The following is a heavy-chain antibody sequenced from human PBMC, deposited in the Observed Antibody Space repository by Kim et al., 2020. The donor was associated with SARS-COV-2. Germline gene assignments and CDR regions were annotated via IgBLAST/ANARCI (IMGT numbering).Heavy chain of an antibody. Sequence: DSVKGRFTISRDNAKNSLYLQMNSLRAEDTAVYYCAREAPYYYDSSGFVYWGQGTLVTVSS. D-gene: IGHD3-22*01. V-gene: IGHV3-21*01. CDR3: AREAPYYYDSSGFVY. J-gene: IGHJ4*02.